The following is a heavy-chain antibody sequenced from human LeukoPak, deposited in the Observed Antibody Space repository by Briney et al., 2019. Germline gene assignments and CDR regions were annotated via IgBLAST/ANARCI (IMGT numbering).Heavy chain of an antibody. V-gene: IGHV3-21*01. D-gene: IGHD2-2*02. CDR1: GFTFSSYS. CDR3: ARAPLSDIVVVPAAIAVDY. CDR2: ISSSSSYI. J-gene: IGHJ4*02. Sequence: PGGSLRLSCAASGFTFSSYSMNWVRQAPGKGLEWVSSISSSSSYIYYADSVKGRFTISRDNAKNSLYLQMNSLRAEDTAVYYCARAPLSDIVVVPAAIAVDYWGQGTLVTVSS.